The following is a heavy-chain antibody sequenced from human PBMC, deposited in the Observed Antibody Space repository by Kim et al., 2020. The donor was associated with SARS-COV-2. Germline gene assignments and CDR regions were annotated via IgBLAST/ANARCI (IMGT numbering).Heavy chain of an antibody. J-gene: IGHJ3*02. Sequence: ASVKVSCKASGYTFTSYGISWVRQAPGQGLEWMGWISAYNGNTNYAQKLQGRVTMTTDTSTSTAYMELRSLRSDDTAVYYCAREFSGYDILTGYYGDAFDIWGQGTMVTVSS. CDR1: GYTFTSYG. CDR3: AREFSGYDILTGYYGDAFDI. D-gene: IGHD3-9*01. CDR2: ISAYNGNT. V-gene: IGHV1-18*01.